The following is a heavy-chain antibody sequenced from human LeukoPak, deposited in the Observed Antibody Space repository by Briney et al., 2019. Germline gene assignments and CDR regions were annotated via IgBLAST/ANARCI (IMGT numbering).Heavy chain of an antibody. CDR3: ARGLAFDY. CDR1: GGSISSYY. Sequence: KASETLSLTCTVSGGSISSYYWSWIRQPPGEGLEWIGYIYYSGSTKYNPSLKSRVTISVDTSKNQFSLKLSSVTAADTAVYYCARGLAFDYWGQGTLVTVSS. CDR2: IYYSGST. J-gene: IGHJ4*02. V-gene: IGHV4-59*01.